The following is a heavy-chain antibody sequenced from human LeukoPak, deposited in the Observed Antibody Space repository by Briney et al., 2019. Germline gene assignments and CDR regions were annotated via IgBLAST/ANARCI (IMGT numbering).Heavy chain of an antibody. CDR1: GFTFSSYA. D-gene: IGHD5-24*01. Sequence: GGSLRLSCAASGFTFSSYAMSWVRQAPGKGLEWVGFIRSKAYGGTTEYAASVKGRFTISRDDSKSIAYLQMNSLKTEDTAVYYCTREGDGYNSEDAFDIWGQGTMVTVSS. V-gene: IGHV3-49*04. CDR2: IRSKAYGGTT. J-gene: IGHJ3*02. CDR3: TREGDGYNSEDAFDI.